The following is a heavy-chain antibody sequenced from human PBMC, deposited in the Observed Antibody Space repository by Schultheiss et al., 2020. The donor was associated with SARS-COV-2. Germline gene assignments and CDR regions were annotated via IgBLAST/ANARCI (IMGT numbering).Heavy chain of an antibody. CDR1: GGSISSGGYY. Sequence: SQTLSLTCTVSGGSISSGGYYWSWIRQHPGKGLELIGEINHSGSTNYNPSLKSRVTISVDTSKNQFSLKLSSVTAADTAVYYCARTTVTFYGMDVWGQGTTVTVSS. D-gene: IGHD4-11*01. CDR3: ARTTVTFYGMDV. J-gene: IGHJ6*02. CDR2: INHSGST. V-gene: IGHV4-31*03.